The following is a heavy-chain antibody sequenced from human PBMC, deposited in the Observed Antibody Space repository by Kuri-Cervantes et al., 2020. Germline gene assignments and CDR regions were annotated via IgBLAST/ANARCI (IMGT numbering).Heavy chain of an antibody. Sequence: ASVKVSCKASGCTFSSYAISWVRQAPGQGLEWMGIISPSGGSTSYAQKFQGRVTMTRDTSTSTVYMELSSLRSEDTAVYYCARAGVYGIAARLDPWGQGTLVTVSS. CDR2: ISPSGGST. D-gene: IGHD6-6*01. V-gene: IGHV1-46*01. J-gene: IGHJ5*02. CDR1: GCTFSSYA. CDR3: ARAGVYGIAARLDP.